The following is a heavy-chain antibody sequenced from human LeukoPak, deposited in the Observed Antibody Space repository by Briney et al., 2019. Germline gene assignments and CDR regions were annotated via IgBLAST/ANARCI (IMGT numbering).Heavy chain of an antibody. V-gene: IGHV3-7*01. CDR3: ATYTHWVAGDV. CDR2: MNQDGSEK. J-gene: IGHJ6*02. CDR1: GFTFSDSW. Sequence: GGSLRLSCTASGFTFSDSWMSWVRQAPGKGLEWVANMNQDGSEKDYVDSVKGRFTISRDNARNSLYLQMGSLRAEDTAVYYCATYTHWVAGDVWGQGTTVTVSS. D-gene: IGHD3-16*01.